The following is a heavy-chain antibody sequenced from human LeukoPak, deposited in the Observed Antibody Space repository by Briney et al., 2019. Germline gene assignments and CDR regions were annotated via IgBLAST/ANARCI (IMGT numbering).Heavy chain of an antibody. CDR3: ARGLSIAARLIFDY. J-gene: IGHJ4*02. CDR2: IYYSGST. Sequence: SETLSLTCTVSGGSISSHYWSWIRQPPGKGLEWIGYIYYSGSTNYNPSLKSRVTISVDTSKSQFSLKLSSVTAADTAVYYCARGLSIAARLIFDYWGQGTLVTVSS. D-gene: IGHD6-6*01. CDR1: GGSISSHY. V-gene: IGHV4-59*11.